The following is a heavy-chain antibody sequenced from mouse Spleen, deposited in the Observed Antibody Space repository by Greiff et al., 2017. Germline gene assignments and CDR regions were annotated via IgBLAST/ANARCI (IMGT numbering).Heavy chain of an antibody. CDR2: IDPEDGET. J-gene: IGHJ2*01. Sequence: EVQLQQSGAELVKPGASVKLSCTASGFNIKDYYMHWVKQRTEQGLEWIGRIDPEDGETKYAQKFQGKATITADTSSNTAYLQLSSLTSEDTAVYYCAKDPNGDGGDYWGQGTTLTVSS. D-gene: IGHD4-1*01. V-gene: IGHV14-2*01. CDR1: GFNIKDYY. CDR3: AKDPNGDGGDY.